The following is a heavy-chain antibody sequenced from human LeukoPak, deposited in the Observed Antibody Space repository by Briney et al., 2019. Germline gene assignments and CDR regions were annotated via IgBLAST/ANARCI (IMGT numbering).Heavy chain of an antibody. CDR2: ISSSGSTI. CDR3: ARSEPGDDY. D-gene: IGHD1-14*01. V-gene: IGHV3-48*03. CDR1: GFTFSSYE. J-gene: IGHJ4*02. Sequence: GGSLRLSCAASGFTFSSYEMNWVRQAPGKGLEWVSYISSSGSTIYYADSVKGRFTISRDNAKNSLYLQMNSLRAEDTAVYCCARSEPGDDYWGRGTLVTASS.